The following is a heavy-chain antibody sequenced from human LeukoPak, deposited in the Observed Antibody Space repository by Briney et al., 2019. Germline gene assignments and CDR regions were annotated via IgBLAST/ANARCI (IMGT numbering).Heavy chain of an antibody. V-gene: IGHV3-21*01. D-gene: IGHD2-15*01. J-gene: IGHJ6*03. Sequence: PGGSLRLSCAASGFTFSSYSMNWVRQAPGKGLEWVSPISSSSSYIYYADSVKGRFTISRDNAKNSLYLQMNSLRAEDTAVYYCARDATSPARYYYYYMDVWGKGTTVTVSS. CDR1: GFTFSSYS. CDR2: ISSSSSYI. CDR3: ARDATSPARYYYYYMDV.